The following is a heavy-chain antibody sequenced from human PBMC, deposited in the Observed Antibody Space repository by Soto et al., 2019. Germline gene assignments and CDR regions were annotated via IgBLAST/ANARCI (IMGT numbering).Heavy chain of an antibody. J-gene: IGHJ4*02. Sequence: ASVKVSCKASGYSFTNNDVTWVRQATGQGLEWMGWMNPGSGDTGYAQKFQGRVTMTRDTSISTAYMELSRLRSDDTAVYYCARRYCSSTSCYRTLGYWGQGTLVTVSS. CDR2: MNPGSGDT. CDR1: GYSFTNND. D-gene: IGHD2-2*02. V-gene: IGHV1-8*01. CDR3: ARRYCSSTSCYRTLGY.